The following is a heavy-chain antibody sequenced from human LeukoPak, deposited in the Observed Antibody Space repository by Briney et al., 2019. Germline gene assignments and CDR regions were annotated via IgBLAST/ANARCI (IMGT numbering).Heavy chain of an antibody. V-gene: IGHV3-7*01. D-gene: IGHD3-9*01. CDR3: ARDARWRVILTGYSL. CDR1: GFAFSDHW. J-gene: IGHJ4*02. Sequence: PGGSLRLSCAASGFAFSDHWMSWVRQTPGKGLEWVANINQDGSEKNHANPVKGRFTISRDNAKNSLYLQMSSLRAEDTAVYYCARDARWRVILTGYSLWGQGTRVIVSS. CDR2: INQDGSEK.